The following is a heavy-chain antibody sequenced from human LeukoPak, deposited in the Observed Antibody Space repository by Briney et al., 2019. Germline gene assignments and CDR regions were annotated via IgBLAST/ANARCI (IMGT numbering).Heavy chain of an antibody. CDR2: INSDGSYT. V-gene: IGHV3-74*01. D-gene: IGHD5-18*01. J-gene: IGHJ4*02. CDR3: ARASRYSYDY. Sequence: PGGSLRLSCAASGFTFSSYWMHWVRQAPGKGLVWVSRINSDGSYTRYADSVKGRFTISRDNAKNTLYLQMNSLRAEDTALYYCARASRYSYDYWGQGTLVTVSS. CDR1: GFTFSSYW.